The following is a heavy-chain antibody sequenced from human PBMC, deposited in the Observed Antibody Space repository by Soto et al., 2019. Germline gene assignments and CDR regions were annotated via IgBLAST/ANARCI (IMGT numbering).Heavy chain of an antibody. CDR3: ARGDRGAFDL. J-gene: IGHJ3*01. Sequence: TLSLPCSVSGASIYNGGYFWSWIRQSPGKGLEWIGHIHNSGSPYNNPSLKSRVTISADTSMNQFSLALTSVTAADTAVYYCARGDRGAFDLWGQGTMVTVSS. V-gene: IGHV4-30-4*01. D-gene: IGHD2-21*02. CDR1: GASIYNGGYF. CDR2: IHNSGSP.